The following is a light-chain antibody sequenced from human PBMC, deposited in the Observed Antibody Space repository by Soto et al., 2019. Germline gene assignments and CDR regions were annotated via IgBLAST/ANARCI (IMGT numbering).Light chain of an antibody. CDR2: GAS. CDR1: QSVSSN. Sequence: EIVMTQSPATLSVSPGERATLSCRASQSVSSNLAWYQQKPGQAPRLLIYGASTRAIAIPARFSGSGSGTEFTLTISSLQSEDFAVYCCQQYNNWLTFGGGTKVEIK. CDR3: QQYNNWLT. V-gene: IGKV3-15*01. J-gene: IGKJ4*01.